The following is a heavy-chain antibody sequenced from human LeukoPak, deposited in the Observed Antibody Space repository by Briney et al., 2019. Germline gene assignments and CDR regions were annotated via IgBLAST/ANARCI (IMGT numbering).Heavy chain of an antibody. J-gene: IGHJ4*02. D-gene: IGHD6-19*01. CDR1: GYSFIGYV. CDR2: MNPNSGAT. Sequence: ASVKVSCKSSGYSFIGYVMVWVRQAPGQRLEWMGCMNPNSGATDYGQKFQDRVTLTRDTSISTAYMEMSRLPSDDTAVYYCARVAVAGRWVESWGQGTLVTVSS. V-gene: IGHV1-2*02. CDR3: ARVAVAGRWVES.